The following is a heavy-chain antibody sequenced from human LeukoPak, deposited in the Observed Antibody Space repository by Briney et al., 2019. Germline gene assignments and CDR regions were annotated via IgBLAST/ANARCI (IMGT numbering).Heavy chain of an antibody. CDR1: GFTFGNYD. D-gene: IGHD6-13*01. Sequence: PGGSLRLSCTPSGFTFGNYDIHWVRQAPGKGLEWVAFIQYDGNNKYYADSVKGRFTISRDNSKNTLYLPMNSLRAEDTAVYYCAKVSGVGSSWSPFDYWGQGTLVTVSS. J-gene: IGHJ4*02. CDR3: AKVSGVGSSWSPFDY. V-gene: IGHV3-30*02. CDR2: IQYDGNNK.